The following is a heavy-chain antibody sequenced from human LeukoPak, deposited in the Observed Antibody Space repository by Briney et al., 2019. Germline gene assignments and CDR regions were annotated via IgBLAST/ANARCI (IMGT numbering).Heavy chain of an antibody. CDR2: INHSGST. Sequence: SETLSLTCAVYGGSFSGYYWSWIRQPPGKGLEWIGEINHSGSTNYNPSYKSRVTMSVDTSKNQFSLKLSSVTAADTAIYYCAREGGYSYGFDSWGQGTLVTVSS. CDR3: AREGGYSYGFDS. D-gene: IGHD5-18*01. V-gene: IGHV4-34*01. J-gene: IGHJ4*02. CDR1: GGSFSGYY.